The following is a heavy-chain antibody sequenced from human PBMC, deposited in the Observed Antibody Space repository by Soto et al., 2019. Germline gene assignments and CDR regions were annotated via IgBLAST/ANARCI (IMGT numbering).Heavy chain of an antibody. V-gene: IGHV1-69*01. CDR3: AIDHIVGATWPHFRVDY. CDR1: GGTFSSYA. Sequence: QVQLVQSGAEVKKPGSSVKVSCKASGGTFSSYAISWVRQAPGQGLEWMGGIIPIFGTANYAQKFQGRVTITADESTSTAYMELSSLRSEDTAVYYCAIDHIVGATWPHFRVDYLGQGTLVTVSS. D-gene: IGHD1-26*01. CDR2: IIPIFGTA. J-gene: IGHJ4*02.